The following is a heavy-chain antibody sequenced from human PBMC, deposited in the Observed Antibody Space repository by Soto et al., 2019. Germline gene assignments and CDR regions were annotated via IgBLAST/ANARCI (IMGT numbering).Heavy chain of an antibody. J-gene: IGHJ5*02. CDR1: GYIFSNYG. D-gene: IGHD5-12*01. CDR2: VSAYNGKS. V-gene: IGHV1-18*01. CDR3: LDP. Sequence: VKVSCKASGYIFSNYGISWMRQVPGQGLEWMGWVSAYNGKSNYTQKFQGRVTMTTDTATNTAYMELRSLRSDDTAVYSWLDPWGQGTLVTVSS.